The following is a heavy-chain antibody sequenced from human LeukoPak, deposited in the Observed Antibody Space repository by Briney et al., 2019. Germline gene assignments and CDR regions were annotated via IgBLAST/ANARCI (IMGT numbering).Heavy chain of an antibody. CDR2: ISSGSTYI. Sequence: GGSLRLSCAASGFTFSSHTMNWVRQAPGTGLEWVSAISSGSTYIYYADSVKGRFTISRDNAKNSLNLQMNSLRGDDTAVYYCARDRCYSSSCYLEYWGQGILVTVSS. CDR3: ARDRCYSSSCYLEY. CDR1: GFTFSSHT. D-gene: IGHD2-2*01. J-gene: IGHJ4*02. V-gene: IGHV3-21*01.